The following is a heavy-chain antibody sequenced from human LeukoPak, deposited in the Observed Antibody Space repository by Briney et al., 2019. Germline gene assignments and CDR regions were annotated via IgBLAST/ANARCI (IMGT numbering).Heavy chain of an antibody. CDR3: ARDNYDSSTPYYFDY. CDR1: GFTFRSYE. CDR2: LSSSGSAF. Sequence: GGSLTLSCEDSGFTFRSYEMNWVRQAPGKGLEWIAYLSSSGSAFSYADSVKGRFTISRDNAKNSLYLQMNSLRAEDTAVYYCARDNYDSSTPYYFDYWGQGTLVTVSS. V-gene: IGHV3-48*03. J-gene: IGHJ4*02. D-gene: IGHD3-22*01.